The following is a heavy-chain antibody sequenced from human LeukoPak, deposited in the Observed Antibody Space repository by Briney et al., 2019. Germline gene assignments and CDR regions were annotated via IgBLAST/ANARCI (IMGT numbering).Heavy chain of an antibody. V-gene: IGHV5-51*01. CDR1: GYSFTSYW. D-gene: IGHD3-22*01. J-gene: IGHJ3*02. CDR3: ARSPILYDSRDDAFDI. CDR2: IYPGDSDT. Sequence: GESLKISCTGSGYSFTSYWIGWVRPMPGKGLEWMGIIYPGDSDTSYSPSFQGQVTISADKSISTAYLQWSSMKASDTATYYCARSPILYDSRDDAFDIWGQGTMVTVSS.